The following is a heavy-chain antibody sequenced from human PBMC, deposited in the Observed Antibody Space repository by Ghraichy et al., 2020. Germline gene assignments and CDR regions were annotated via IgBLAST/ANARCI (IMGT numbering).Heavy chain of an antibody. CDR2: ISGSGGST. D-gene: IGHD1-7*01. Sequence: LSLTCAASGFTFSSYAMSWVRQAPGKGLEWVSAISGSGGSTYYADSVKGRFTISRDNSKNTLYLQMNSLRAEDTAVYYCAKVCNWNYGSGAFDIWGQGTMVTVSS. CDR3: AKVCNWNYGSGAFDI. V-gene: IGHV3-23*01. J-gene: IGHJ3*02. CDR1: GFTFSSYA.